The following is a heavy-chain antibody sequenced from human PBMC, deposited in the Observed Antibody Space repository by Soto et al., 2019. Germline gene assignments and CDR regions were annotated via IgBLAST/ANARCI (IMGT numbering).Heavy chain of an antibody. Sequence: SETLSLTCAVYGRHLSEYYCRWIRQPPGKGLEWIGEINHSGSTNYNPSLKSRVTISVDTAKNQFSLKLSSVTAADTAVYYCARANWNYLGPYYYYYYMDVWGKGTTVTVSS. V-gene: IGHV4-34*01. D-gene: IGHD1-7*01. CDR3: ARANWNYLGPYYYYYYMDV. CDR2: INHSGST. J-gene: IGHJ6*03. CDR1: GRHLSEYY.